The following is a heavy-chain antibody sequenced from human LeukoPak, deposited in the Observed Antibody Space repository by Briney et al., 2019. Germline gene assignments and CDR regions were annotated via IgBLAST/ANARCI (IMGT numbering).Heavy chain of an antibody. V-gene: IGHV4-61*02. Sequence: PSETLSLTCTVSGGSISSGSYYWSWIRQPAGKGLEWIGRIYTSGSTNYNPSLRSRVTISVDTSKNQFSLKLSSVTAADTAVYYCARVHMVRGVIIGFDYWGQGTLVTVSS. D-gene: IGHD3-10*01. J-gene: IGHJ4*02. CDR1: GGSISSGSYY. CDR2: IYTSGST. CDR3: ARVHMVRGVIIGFDY.